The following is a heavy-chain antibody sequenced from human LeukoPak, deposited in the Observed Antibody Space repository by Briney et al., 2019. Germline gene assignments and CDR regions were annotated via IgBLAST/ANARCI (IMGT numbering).Heavy chain of an antibody. Sequence: PSETLSLTCTVSGRSISSYYRSWIRPPPRKGLEWVGYIYYSGSTNYNPSLKSRVTISVDTSKNQFSLKLSSVTAADTAVYYCARAVVVVAPTPYWFDPWGQGTLVTVSS. CDR2: IYYSGST. CDR1: GRSISSYY. J-gene: IGHJ5*02. V-gene: IGHV4-59*08. D-gene: IGHD2-15*01. CDR3: ARAVVVVAPTPYWFDP.